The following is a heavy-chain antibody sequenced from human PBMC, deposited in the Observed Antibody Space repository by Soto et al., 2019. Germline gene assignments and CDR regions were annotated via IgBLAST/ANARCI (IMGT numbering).Heavy chain of an antibody. CDR3: ARGGTMWLVRGPTFDY. CDR1: GFTFSSYA. D-gene: IGHD6-19*01. CDR2: ISYDGSNK. V-gene: IGHV3-30-3*01. J-gene: IGHJ4*02. Sequence: QVQLVESGGGVVQPGRSLRLSCAASGFTFSSYAMHWVRQAPGKGLEWVAVISYDGSNKYYADSVKGRFTISRDNSKNTLYLQTNSLRAEDTAVYYCARGGTMWLVRGPTFDYWGQGTLVTVSS.